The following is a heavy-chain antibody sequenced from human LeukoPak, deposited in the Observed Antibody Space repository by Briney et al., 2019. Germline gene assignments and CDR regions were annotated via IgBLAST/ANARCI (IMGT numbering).Heavy chain of an antibody. CDR1: RGSVSSGTYY. Sequence: PSETLSLTCTVSRGSVSSGTYYWSWIRQLPGKGLEWIGYIYYSGSTYYNPSLKSRLTISVDTSKNQFSLKLSSVTAADTAVYYCARRRGNTSGFQGYYFDYWGQGTLVTVSS. V-gene: IGHV4-31*03. D-gene: IGHD6-19*01. J-gene: IGHJ4*02. CDR2: IYYSGST. CDR3: ARRRGNTSGFQGYYFDY.